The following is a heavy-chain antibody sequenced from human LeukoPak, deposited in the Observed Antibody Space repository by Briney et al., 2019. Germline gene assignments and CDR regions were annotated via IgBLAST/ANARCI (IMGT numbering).Heavy chain of an antibody. Sequence: GGTLRLTCAASGFTFSNYGMSWVRQAPGKGLEWVSGISGSGGATYYADSVKGRFTISRDNSKNTLYLQMNSLRAEDTAVYYCAKDGSYCSGGSCYPNDFDYWGQGTLVTVSS. J-gene: IGHJ4*02. CDR2: ISGSGGAT. D-gene: IGHD2-15*01. V-gene: IGHV3-23*01. CDR3: AKDGSYCSGGSCYPNDFDY. CDR1: GFTFSNYG.